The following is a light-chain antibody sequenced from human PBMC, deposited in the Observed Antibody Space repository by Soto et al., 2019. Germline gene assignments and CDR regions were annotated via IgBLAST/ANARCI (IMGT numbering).Light chain of an antibody. J-gene: IGLJ1*01. Sequence: QSALTQPASVSGSPGQSITISCTGTSSDVGAYKYVSWYQQHPGKAPKLMIYDVSKRPSGIPDRFFGSKFGNTASLTISGLQAEDEADYYCCSYAGSFIFVFGTGTKVTVL. CDR3: CSYAGSFIFV. CDR1: SSDVGAYKY. V-gene: IGLV2-11*01. CDR2: DVS.